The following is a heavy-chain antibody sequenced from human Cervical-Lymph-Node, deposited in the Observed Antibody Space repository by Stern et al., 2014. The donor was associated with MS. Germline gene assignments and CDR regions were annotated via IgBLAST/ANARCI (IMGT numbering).Heavy chain of an antibody. V-gene: IGHV1-3*04. J-gene: IGHJ4*02. D-gene: IGHD3-10*01. CDR1: GYTLSSYR. CDR3: VKWSVGSGSSS. CDR2: ANISNDNA. Sequence: QVPFMESGAKVMKPAHSLTVSCAFSGYTLSSYRVHWGCQRHTPRTEPEGRANISNDNAKKSQTFLDRVTITRDSSTSTAYMELTSLRSEDTAVYFCVKWSVGSGSSSWGQGTLVTVSS.